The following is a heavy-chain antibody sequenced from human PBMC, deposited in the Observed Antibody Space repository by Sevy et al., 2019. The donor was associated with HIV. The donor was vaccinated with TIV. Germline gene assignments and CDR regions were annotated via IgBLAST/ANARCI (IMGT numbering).Heavy chain of an antibody. Sequence: GGSLRLSCAASAFTFRSKWMSWVRQAPGKGLEWVGRIKSKTDGGTIDYAAPVKGRLTISRDDSRNTLYLQMNSLKTEDTAVYYCTAVAAGTALDFDYWGQGTLVTVSS. V-gene: IGHV3-15*01. CDR1: AFTFRSKW. CDR2: IKSKTDGGTI. D-gene: IGHD6-19*01. CDR3: TAVAAGTALDFDY. J-gene: IGHJ4*02.